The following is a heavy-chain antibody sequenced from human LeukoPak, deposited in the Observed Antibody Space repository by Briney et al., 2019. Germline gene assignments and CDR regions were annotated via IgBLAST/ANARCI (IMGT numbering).Heavy chain of an antibody. CDR1: GFTFSNYA. Sequence: GGSLRLSCAASGFTFSNYAMSWVRQAPGKGLEWVAFIRYDGSNKYYADSVKGRFTISRDNSKNTLYLQMNSLRAEDTAVYYCAKDYDYGDYGSYYYYMDVWGKGTTVTVSS. V-gene: IGHV3-30*02. J-gene: IGHJ6*03. CDR2: IRYDGSNK. CDR3: AKDYDYGDYGSYYYYMDV. D-gene: IGHD4-17*01.